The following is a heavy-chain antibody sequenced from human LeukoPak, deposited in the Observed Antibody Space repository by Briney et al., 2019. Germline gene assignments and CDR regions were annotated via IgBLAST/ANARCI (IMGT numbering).Heavy chain of an antibody. Sequence: SSETLSLTCTVSGGSISSYYWSWIRQPPGKGLEWIGYIYYSGSTNYNPSLKSRVTISADTSKNQFSLKLSSVTAADTAVYYCARDKKGASCYDYWGQGTLVTVSS. J-gene: IGHJ4*02. CDR3: ARDKKGASCYDY. CDR2: IYYSGST. CDR1: GGSISSYY. V-gene: IGHV4-59*01. D-gene: IGHD2-2*01.